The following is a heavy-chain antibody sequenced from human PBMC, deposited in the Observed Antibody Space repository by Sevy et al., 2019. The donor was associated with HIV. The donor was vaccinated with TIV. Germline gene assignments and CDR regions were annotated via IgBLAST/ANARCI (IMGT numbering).Heavy chain of an antibody. CDR3: ARVPRAVVVVVAATAHYYYYYYIDV. CDR2: ISGSGGST. V-gene: IGHV3-23*01. D-gene: IGHD2-15*01. J-gene: IGHJ6*03. CDR1: GFTFSSYA. Sequence: GGSLRLSCAASGFTFSSYAMSWVRQAPGKGLEWVSAISGSGGSTYYADSVKGRFTISRDNSKNTLYLQMNSLRAEDTAVFYCARVPRAVVVVVAATAHYYYYYYIDVWGKGTTVTVSS.